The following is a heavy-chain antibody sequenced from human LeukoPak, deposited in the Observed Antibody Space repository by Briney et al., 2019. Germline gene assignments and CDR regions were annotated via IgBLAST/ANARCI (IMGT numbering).Heavy chain of an antibody. CDR2: IRYDGSNK. D-gene: IGHD1-26*01. J-gene: IGHJ4*02. CDR1: GFTFSSYG. CDR3: AKETRSYSGSYFSR. V-gene: IGHV3-30*02. Sequence: PGGSLRLSCAASGFTFSSYGMHWVRQAPGKGLEWVAFIRYDGSNKYYADSVKGRFTISRDNSKNTLYLQMNSLRAEDTAVYYCAKETRSYSGSYFSRWGQATLVTVSS.